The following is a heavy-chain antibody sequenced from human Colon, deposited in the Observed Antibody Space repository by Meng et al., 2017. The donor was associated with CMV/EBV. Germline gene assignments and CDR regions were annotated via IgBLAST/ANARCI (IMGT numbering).Heavy chain of an antibody. CDR3: AKGRGAAPFDY. D-gene: IGHD6-13*01. CDR1: GFTFSSYW. CDR2: IYSAGTTT. J-gene: IGHJ4*02. V-gene: IGHV3-23*03. Sequence: GESLKISCAASGFTFSSYWMSWVRQAPGKGLEWVSIIYSAGTTTYYADSVKGRFTISRDNSKNMLYLQMDNLRAEDTAIYYCAKGRGAAPFDYWGQGILVTVSS.